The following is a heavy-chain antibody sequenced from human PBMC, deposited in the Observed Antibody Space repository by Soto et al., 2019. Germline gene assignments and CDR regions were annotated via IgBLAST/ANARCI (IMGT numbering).Heavy chain of an antibody. CDR3: ASWNEREHAYDV. J-gene: IGHJ3*01. Sequence: PGGSLRLSCAAFGLTVSGTKYVAWVRQAPGKGLEWVSALYDVYGSFYADSVKGRFTTSSDNSKSTVYLQMNDLRPDDTAVYYCASWNEREHAYDVWGQGTAVTVSS. V-gene: IGHV3-53*01. D-gene: IGHD1-1*01. CDR1: GLTVSGTKY. CDR2: LYDVYGS.